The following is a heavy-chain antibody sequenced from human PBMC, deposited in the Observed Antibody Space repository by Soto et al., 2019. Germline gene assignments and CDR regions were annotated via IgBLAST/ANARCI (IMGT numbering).Heavy chain of an antibody. CDR3: ARGQFNILTGYYIDF. CDR2: IYYSGNT. J-gene: IGHJ4*02. Sequence: QVHLQESGPGLVKPSETLSLTCTVSGGSISSYRWSWIRQPPGEGLEWIGSIYYSGNTNYNPSLKSRVTISADTSKNEFSLRLRSVTTADTAVYYCARGQFNILTGYYIDFWGQGTLVTVSS. CDR1: GGSISSYR. V-gene: IGHV4-59*12. D-gene: IGHD3-9*01.